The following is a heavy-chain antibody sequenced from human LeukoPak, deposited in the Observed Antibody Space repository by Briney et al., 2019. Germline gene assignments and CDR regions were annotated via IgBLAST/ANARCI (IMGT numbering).Heavy chain of an antibody. CDR3: ARESGYRDTNYIGNFDF. Sequence: PSETLSLTCTVSGGSISSYYRSWIRQPPGKGLEWICYIHYSGTTSYNPSLKRRATIFLDASNNKFPLKLASVTAADTAVYFCARESGYRDTNYIGNFDFWGHGILITVSS. CDR1: GGSISSYY. CDR2: IHYSGTT. J-gene: IGHJ3*01. V-gene: IGHV4-59*01. D-gene: IGHD1-7*01.